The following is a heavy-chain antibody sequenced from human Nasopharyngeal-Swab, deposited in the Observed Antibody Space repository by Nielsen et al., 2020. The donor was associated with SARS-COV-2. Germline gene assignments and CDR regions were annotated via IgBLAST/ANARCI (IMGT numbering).Heavy chain of an antibody. Sequence: GGSLRLSCAASGFTFSDYYMAWIRQAPGKGLEWVSYISTSGRSTDSADSVKGRFTISRDNANNLLYLQMNSRRAEDTAVYYCVRHPNRCWDVWGQGTTVTVSS. D-gene: IGHD2-8*01. CDR1: GFTFSDYY. J-gene: IGHJ6*02. CDR3: VRHPNRCWDV. CDR2: ISTSGRST. V-gene: IGHV3-11*04.